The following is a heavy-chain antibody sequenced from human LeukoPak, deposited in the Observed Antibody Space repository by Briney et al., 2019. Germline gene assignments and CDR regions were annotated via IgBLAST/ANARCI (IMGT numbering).Heavy chain of an antibody. CDR2: ISGSGGST. CDR1: GFTFSSYA. J-gene: IGHJ3*02. CDR3: AKDLTYYDSSGPPTMRAFDI. D-gene: IGHD3-22*01. Sequence: PGGSLRLSCAASGFTFSSYAMSWVRQAPGKGLEWVSAISGSGGSTYYADSVKGRFTISRDNSKNTLYLQMNSLRAEDTAVYYCAKDLTYYDSSGPPTMRAFDIWGQGTMVTVSS. V-gene: IGHV3-23*01.